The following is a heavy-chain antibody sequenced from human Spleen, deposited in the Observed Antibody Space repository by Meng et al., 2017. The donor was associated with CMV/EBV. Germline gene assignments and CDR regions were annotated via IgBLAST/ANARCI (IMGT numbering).Heavy chain of an antibody. V-gene: IGHV3-20*04. CDR1: GFMFNDYG. J-gene: IGHJ5*02. Sequence: GESLKISCAASGFMFNDYGMSWVRQAPGKGLEWVSGINWNGGSKDYADSVKGRFTISRDNTNNSLYLQMTSLRVEDTAFYYCAREITTLNWFDPWGQGTQVTVSS. CDR2: INWNGGSK. CDR3: AREITTLNWFDP. D-gene: IGHD4-11*01.